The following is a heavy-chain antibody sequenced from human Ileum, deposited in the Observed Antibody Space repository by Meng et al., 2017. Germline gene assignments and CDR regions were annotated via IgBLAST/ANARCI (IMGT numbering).Heavy chain of an antibody. Sequence: EVQLLESGGGVVQPGGCLRLACAASGFTFSSYAMSWFRQAPGKGLEWVSGISGSGGNTYNADSVKGRFTISRDNTKNTLYLQMNSLRAEDTAVYYCAKGRGYSGYDPSDYWGQGTLVTVSS. D-gene: IGHD5-12*01. J-gene: IGHJ4*02. CDR1: GFTFSSYA. CDR3: AKGRGYSGYDPSDY. CDR2: ISGSGGNT. V-gene: IGHV3-23*01.